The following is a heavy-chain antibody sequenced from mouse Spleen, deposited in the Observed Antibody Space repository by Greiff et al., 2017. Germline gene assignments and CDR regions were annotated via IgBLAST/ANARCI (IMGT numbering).Heavy chain of an antibody. V-gene: IGHV5-15*04. J-gene: IGHJ4*01. Sequence: EVKLVESGGGLVKPGGSLKLSCAASGFTFSDYGMAWVRQAPGKGPEWVAFISTLAYSIYYADTVTGRFTISKETAKNTLYLEMSSLRSEDTAMYYCARHGLLRDCYAMDYWGQGTSVTVSS. CDR2: ISTLAYSI. CDR3: ARHGLLRDCYAMDY. D-gene: IGHD2-10*01. CDR1: GFTFSDYG.